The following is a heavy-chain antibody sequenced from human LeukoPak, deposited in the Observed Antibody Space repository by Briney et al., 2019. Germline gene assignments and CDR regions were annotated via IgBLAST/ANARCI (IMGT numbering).Heavy chain of an antibody. Sequence: GASVKVSCKASGYTFTGYYMHWVRQAPGQGLEWMGWINPNSGGTNYAQKFQGRVTMTRDTSISTAYMELSRLRSDDTAVYYCARDYGSGSHYLDWFDPWGQGTLVTVSS. CDR3: ARDYGSGSHYLDWFDP. J-gene: IGHJ5*02. D-gene: IGHD3-10*01. CDR2: INPNSGGT. V-gene: IGHV1-2*02. CDR1: GYTFTGYY.